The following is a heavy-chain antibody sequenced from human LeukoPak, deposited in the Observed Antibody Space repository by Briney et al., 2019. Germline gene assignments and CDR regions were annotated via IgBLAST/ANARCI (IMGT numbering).Heavy chain of an antibody. J-gene: IGHJ4*02. V-gene: IGHV3-30*03. CDR1: GITVSSNY. Sequence: PGGSLRLSCAASGITVSSNYMSWVRQAPGKGLEWVAVMSYGGNTRYYGDSVKGRFTISRDNAKNTLYLQMNSLRAEDTAVYYCVAGTSRSWTFDYWGQGTLVTVSS. D-gene: IGHD6-19*01. CDR3: VAGTSRSWTFDY. CDR2: MSYGGNTR.